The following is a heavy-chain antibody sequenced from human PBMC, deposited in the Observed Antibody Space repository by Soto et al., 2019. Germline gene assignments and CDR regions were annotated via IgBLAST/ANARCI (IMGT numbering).Heavy chain of an antibody. Sequence: GGSLRLSCAASGFTFSSYAMHWVRQAPGKGLEWVAVISYDGSNKYYADSVKGRFTISRDNSKNTLYLQMNSLRAEDTVVYYFARDGVDYDFWSGPLDYWGQGTLVTVSS. D-gene: IGHD3-3*01. CDR1: GFTFSSYA. V-gene: IGHV3-30-3*01. CDR3: ARDGVDYDFWSGPLDY. CDR2: ISYDGSNK. J-gene: IGHJ4*02.